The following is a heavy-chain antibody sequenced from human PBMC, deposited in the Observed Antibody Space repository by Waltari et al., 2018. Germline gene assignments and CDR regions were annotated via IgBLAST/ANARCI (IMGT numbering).Heavy chain of an antibody. J-gene: IGHJ4*02. D-gene: IGHD1-26*01. Sequence: QVQLVQSGAEVKKPGSSVKVSCKASGGTFSSYAISWVRQAPGQGLEWMGGSIPILGTANDAQKFQGRVTITADESTSTAYMELSSLRSEDTAVYYCARERGSYAVGYFDYWGQGTLVTVSS. CDR3: ARERGSYAVGYFDY. CDR2: SIPILGTA. CDR1: GGTFSSYA. V-gene: IGHV1-69*12.